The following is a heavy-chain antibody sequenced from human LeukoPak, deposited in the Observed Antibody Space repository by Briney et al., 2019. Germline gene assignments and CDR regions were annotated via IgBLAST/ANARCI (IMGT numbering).Heavy chain of an antibody. V-gene: IGHV4-38-2*02. CDR2: IYHSGTT. Sequence: SETLSLTCTVFGYSITSGYYWGWIRQPPGKGLEWIGNIYHSGTTYYNPSLKSRVTISVDTSKNQFSLKLSSVTAADTAVYYCARDEAYSGSYYSGHWGQGTLVTVSS. CDR1: GYSITSGYY. J-gene: IGHJ4*02. CDR3: ARDEAYSGSYYSGH. D-gene: IGHD1-26*01.